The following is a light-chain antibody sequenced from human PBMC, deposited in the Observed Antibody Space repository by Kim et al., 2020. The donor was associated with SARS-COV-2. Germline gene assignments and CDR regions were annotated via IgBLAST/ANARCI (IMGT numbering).Light chain of an antibody. J-gene: IGLJ3*02. CDR2: DNN. CDR1: SSNIGNNY. CDR3: GTWDSSLSPWV. V-gene: IGLV1-51*01. Sequence: QSVLTQPPSVSAAPGQKVTISCSGSSSNIGNNYVSWYQQLPGTAPKLLIYDNNKRPSGIPDRFSGSKSGTSATLGITGHQTGDEADYFCGTWDSSLSPWVFGGGTQLNVL.